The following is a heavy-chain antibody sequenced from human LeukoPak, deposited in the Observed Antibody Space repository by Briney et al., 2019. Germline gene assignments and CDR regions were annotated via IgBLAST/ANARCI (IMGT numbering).Heavy chain of an antibody. D-gene: IGHD1-20*01. Sequence: SETLSLTCTVSGGSITNKNYYWGWIRQPPGQGLEWIGSIYYSGGTYYNPSLKSRVTISVDTSKNQFSLKLSSVTAADTAVYYCARDGGITGNWFDPWGQGALVTVSS. CDR3: ARDGGITGNWFDP. J-gene: IGHJ5*02. CDR1: GGSITNKNYY. V-gene: IGHV4-39*07. CDR2: IYYSGGT.